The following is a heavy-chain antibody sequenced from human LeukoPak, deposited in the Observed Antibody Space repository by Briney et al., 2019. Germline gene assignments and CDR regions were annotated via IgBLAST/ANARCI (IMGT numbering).Heavy chain of an antibody. Sequence: KPGGSLRLSCAASGFTFNTYSMIWVRQAPGKGLEWVSYITSTSSYMSYADSVKGRFTTSRDNAKNSLYLQMNSLRAEDTAVYYCARDESTGHVSLWGQGTLVIVSS. CDR1: GFTFNTYS. V-gene: IGHV3-21*01. J-gene: IGHJ4*02. CDR2: ITSTSSYM. D-gene: IGHD2-8*02. CDR3: ARDESTGHVSL.